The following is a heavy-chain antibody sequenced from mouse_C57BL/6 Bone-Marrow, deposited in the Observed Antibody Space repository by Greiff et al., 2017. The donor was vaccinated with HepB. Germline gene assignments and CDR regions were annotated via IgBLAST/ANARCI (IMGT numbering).Heavy chain of an antibody. J-gene: IGHJ3*01. V-gene: IGHV1-50*01. Sequence: VQLQQSGAELVKPGASVKLSCKASGYTFTSYWMQWVKQRPGQGLEWIGEIDPSDSYTNYNQKFKGKATLTVDTSSSTAYMQLSSLTSEDSAVYYCARRSYPFAYWGQGTLVTVSA. CDR2: IDPSDSYT. D-gene: IGHD6-5*01. CDR3: ARRSYPFAY. CDR1: GYTFTSYW.